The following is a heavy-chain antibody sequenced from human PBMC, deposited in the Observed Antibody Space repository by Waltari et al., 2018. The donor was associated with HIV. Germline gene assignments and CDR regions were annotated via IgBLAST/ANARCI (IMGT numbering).Heavy chain of an antibody. CDR1: GGTYSSYT. CDR3: ARGYSSTWTNWFDP. V-gene: IGHV1-69*01. J-gene: IGHJ5*02. Sequence: QVQLVQSGAEVKKPGSSVKVSCKAYGGTYSSYTINWVRKAPGQGLEWMGGIIPIFGTANFAQKCQVRVTITADESTSTAYMELSSLRSEDTAVYYCARGYSSTWTNWFDPWGQGTLVTVSS. D-gene: IGHD6-13*01. CDR2: IIPIFGTA.